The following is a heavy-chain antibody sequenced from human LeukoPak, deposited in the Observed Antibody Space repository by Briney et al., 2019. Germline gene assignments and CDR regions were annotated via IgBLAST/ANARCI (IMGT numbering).Heavy chain of an antibody. CDR2: IKQDGSEK. CDR1: GFTFSSYW. V-gene: IGHV3-7*01. CDR3: ARGGGYSGYDDIDY. D-gene: IGHD5-12*01. J-gene: IGHJ4*02. Sequence: GGSLRLSCAASGFTFSSYWMSWVRQAPGKGLEWVANIKQDGSEKYYVDSVKGRFTISRDNAKNSLYLKMNSLRAEDTAVYYCARGGGYSGYDDIDYWGQGTLVTVPS.